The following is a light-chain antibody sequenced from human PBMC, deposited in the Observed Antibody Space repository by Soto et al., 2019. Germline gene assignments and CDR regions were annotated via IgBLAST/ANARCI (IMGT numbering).Light chain of an antibody. J-gene: IGKJ1*01. CDR1: QSISRW. CDR3: QQYNSYRT. V-gene: IGKV1-5*01. CDR2: DAS. Sequence: DIQMTQSPSTLSASVGDRVTITCRASQSISRWVAWYQQKPGKAPNLLIHDASSLERGVPSRFSGSGSGTEFTLTISSLQPDDFATYYCQQYNSYRTFGQGTNVEIK.